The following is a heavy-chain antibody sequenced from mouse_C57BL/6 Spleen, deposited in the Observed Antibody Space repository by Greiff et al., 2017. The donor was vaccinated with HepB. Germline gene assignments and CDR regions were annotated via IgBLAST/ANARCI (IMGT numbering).Heavy chain of an antibody. J-gene: IGHJ4*01. CDR3: VRGQLPNDAMDY. CDR2: IRSKSNNYAT. Sequence: EVQLVESGGGLVQPKGSLKLSCAASGFSFNTYAMNWVRQAPGKGLEWVARIRSKSNNYATYYADSVKDRFTISRDDSESMLYLQMNNLKTEDTAMYYCVRGQLPNDAMDYWGQGTSVTVSA. CDR1: GFSFNTYA. D-gene: IGHD3-3*01. V-gene: IGHV10-1*01.